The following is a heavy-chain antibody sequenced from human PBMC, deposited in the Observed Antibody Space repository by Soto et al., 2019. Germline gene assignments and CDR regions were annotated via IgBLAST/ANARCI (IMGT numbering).Heavy chain of an antibody. V-gene: IGHV3-30-3*01. CDR2: ISYDGSNK. J-gene: IGHJ2*01. Sequence: QVQLVESGGGVVQPGRSLRLSCAASGFTFSSYAMHWVRQVPGKGLEWVSVISYDGSNKYYADSVKGRFTISRDNSKNTLYLRMNCLRAEDTAVNYCARPLLRDDYKWGYIDLWGRGTLGTVTS. CDR3: ARPLLRDDYKWGYIDL. D-gene: IGHD3-16*01. CDR1: GFTFSSYA.